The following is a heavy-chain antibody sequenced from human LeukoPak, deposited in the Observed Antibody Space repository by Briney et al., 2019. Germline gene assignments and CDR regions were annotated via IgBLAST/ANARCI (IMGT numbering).Heavy chain of an antibody. CDR3: ARQKGSGSYPNDAFDI. CDR2: IYTGDSDT. CDR1: GYTFTSYW. J-gene: IGHJ3*02. D-gene: IGHD1-26*01. V-gene: IGHV5-51*01. Sequence: GESPKISCKGSGYTFTSYWIGWVRQMPGKGLEWMGIIYTGDSDTRNSPSFQGQVTISADRSISTAYLQWSSLKASDTAMYYCARQKGSGSYPNDAFDIWGQGTMVT.